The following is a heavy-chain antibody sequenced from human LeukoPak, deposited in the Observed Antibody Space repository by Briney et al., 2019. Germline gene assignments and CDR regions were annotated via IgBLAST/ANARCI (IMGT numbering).Heavy chain of an antibody. D-gene: IGHD6-13*01. V-gene: IGHV1-69*04. Sequence: ASVKVSCKASGGTFSSYAISWVRQAPGQGLEWMGRIIPILGIANYAQKFQGRVTITADKSTSTAYMELSSLRSEDTAVYYCAREDRGQQLVPDYYGMDVWGQGTTVTVSS. CDR2: IIPILGIA. CDR1: GGTFSSYA. CDR3: AREDRGQQLVPDYYGMDV. J-gene: IGHJ6*02.